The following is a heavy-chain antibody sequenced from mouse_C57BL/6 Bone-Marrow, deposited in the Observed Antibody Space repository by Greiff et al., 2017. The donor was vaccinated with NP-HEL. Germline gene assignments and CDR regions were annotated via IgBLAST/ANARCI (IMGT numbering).Heavy chain of an antibody. Sequence: VKLVESGPGLVAPSQSLSITCTVSGFSLTSYAISWVRQPPGKGLEWLGVIWTGGGTNYNSALKSRLSISKDHSKSQVFLKMNSLQTDDTARYYCARGYDYDGYYYAMDYWGQGTSVTVSS. CDR1: GFSLTSYA. D-gene: IGHD2-4*01. CDR2: IWTGGGT. V-gene: IGHV2-9-1*01. J-gene: IGHJ4*01. CDR3: ARGYDYDGYYYAMDY.